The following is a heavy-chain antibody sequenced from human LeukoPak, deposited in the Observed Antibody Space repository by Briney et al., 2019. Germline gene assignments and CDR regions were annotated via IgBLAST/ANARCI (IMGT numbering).Heavy chain of an antibody. CDR2: INSDGSCT. J-gene: IGHJ3*02. Sequence: GGSLRLSCAASGFTFSSYWMHWVRQAPGKGLVWVSRINSDGSCTSYADSVKGRFTISRDNAKNTLYLQMNSLRAEDTAVYYCARDHSSGAADAFDIWGQGTMVTVSS. V-gene: IGHV3-74*01. CDR3: ARDHSSGAADAFDI. CDR1: GFTFSSYW. D-gene: IGHD6-19*01.